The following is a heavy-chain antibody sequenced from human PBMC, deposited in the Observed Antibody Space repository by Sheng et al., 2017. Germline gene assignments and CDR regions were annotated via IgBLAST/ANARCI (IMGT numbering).Heavy chain of an antibody. J-gene: IGHJ3*02. D-gene: IGHD2-15*01. Sequence: QVQLQQWGAGLLKAFRRPCPSPALSMVGPSVVTTGAGSASPPGRGWSGLGEIHHSGGTNYNPSLKSPSXXIRRHVKNQFSLKLSSVTAADTAVYYCARGWGGGSCYALDIWGQGTVVTVSS. CDR1: VGPSVVTT. CDR3: ARGWGGGSCYALDI. CDR2: IHHSGGT. V-gene: IGHV4-34*01.